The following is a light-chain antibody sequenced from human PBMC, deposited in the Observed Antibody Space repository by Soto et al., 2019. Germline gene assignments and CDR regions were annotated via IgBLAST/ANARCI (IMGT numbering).Light chain of an antibody. CDR1: SSDVGAYNS. CDR3: SSYVSGNTVV. V-gene: IGLV2-14*01. CDR2: EVT. Sequence: QSVVTQPASVCGSPGQSITISCTGTSSDVGAYNSVCWYQQHPGKVPKLLIYEVTNRPSGVSSRFSGHKSGNTASLTISGLQAEDEADYYCSSYVSGNTVVSGGGTKLTVL. J-gene: IGLJ3*02.